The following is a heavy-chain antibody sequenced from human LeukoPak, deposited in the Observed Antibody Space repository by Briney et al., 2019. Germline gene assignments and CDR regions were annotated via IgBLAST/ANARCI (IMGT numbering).Heavy chain of an antibody. CDR3: ARGRQEVSMIVVVMTGVSYYLDV. D-gene: IGHD3-22*01. CDR2: INPSGRI. CDR1: GGSFSGYY. Sequence: PSETLSLTCAVYGGSFSGYYWTWIRQAPGKGLEWIGEINPSGRISYNPSLKSRLTISVDASKNQFSLNLRSLTAADTAVYYCARGRQEVSMIVVVMTGVSYYLDVWGKGTTVTVS. J-gene: IGHJ6*03. V-gene: IGHV4-34*01.